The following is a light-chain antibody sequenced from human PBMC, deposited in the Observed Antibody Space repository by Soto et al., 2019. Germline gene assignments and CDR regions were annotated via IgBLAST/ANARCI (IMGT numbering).Light chain of an antibody. J-gene: IGKJ1*01. Sequence: EIVMTQSPATLSVSPGERATLSCRASQSISINLAWYQQKPGQAPRLLIQGASTRATGIPARFSGSGSGTEFTLTISSLQSEDFDVYYCQQYNNWPPTFGQGTKVDIK. CDR2: GAS. CDR1: QSISIN. CDR3: QQYNNWPPT. V-gene: IGKV3-15*01.